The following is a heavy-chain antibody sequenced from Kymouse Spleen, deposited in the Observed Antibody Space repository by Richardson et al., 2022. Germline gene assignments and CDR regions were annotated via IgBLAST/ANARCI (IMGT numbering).Heavy chain of an antibody. CDR1: GFTFDDYA. Sequence: EVQLVESGGGLVQPGRSLRLSCAASGFTFDDYAMHWVRQAPGKGLEWVSGISWNSGSIGYADSVKGRFTISRDNAKNSLYLQMNSLRAEDTALYYCAKDRELELRYFDLWGRGTLVTVSS. CDR3: AKDRELELRYFDL. J-gene: IGHJ2*01. D-gene: IGHD1-7*01. CDR2: ISWNSGSI. V-gene: IGHV3-9*01.